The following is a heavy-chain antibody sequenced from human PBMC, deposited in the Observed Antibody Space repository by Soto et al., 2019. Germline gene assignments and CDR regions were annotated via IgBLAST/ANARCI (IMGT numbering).Heavy chain of an antibody. J-gene: IGHJ3*02. CDR1: GGSISSGGYY. CDR2: IYYSGST. D-gene: IGHD3-22*01. Sequence: SQTLSLTCTASGGSISSGGYYWSWIRQHPGKGLEWIGYIYYSGSTYYNPTLKSRVTISVDTSKNQFSLKLSSVTAADTAVYYCAVSYDSSGKDAFDIWGQGTMVTVSS. V-gene: IGHV4-31*03. CDR3: AVSYDSSGKDAFDI.